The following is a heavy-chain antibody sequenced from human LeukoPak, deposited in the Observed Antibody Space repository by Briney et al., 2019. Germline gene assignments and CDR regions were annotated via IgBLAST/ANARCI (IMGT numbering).Heavy chain of an antibody. J-gene: IGHJ4*02. CDR1: GYTLTGYY. CDR2: INPNSGGT. CDR3: AREVGVSGYSGYDPVDY. Sequence: ASVKVSCKASGYTLTGYYIHWVRQAPGQGLEWMGWINPNSGGTNYAQKFQGGVTMTRDTSISAAYMELSRLRSDDTAVYYCAREVGVSGYSGYDPVDYWGQGTLVTVSS. D-gene: IGHD5-12*01. V-gene: IGHV1-2*02.